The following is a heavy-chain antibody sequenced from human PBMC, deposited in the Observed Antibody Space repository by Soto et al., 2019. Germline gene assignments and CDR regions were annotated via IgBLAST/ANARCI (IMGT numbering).Heavy chain of an antibody. V-gene: IGHV4-59*13. CDR2: IYYSGST. CDR3: ARDFTNSFDP. J-gene: IGHJ5*02. Sequence: SETLSLTCTVSGGSISSYYWSWIRQPPGKGLEWIGYIYYSGSTNYNPSLKSRVTISVDTSKNQFSLKLSSVTAADTAVYYWARDFTNSFDPRGQGTLVTVSS. CDR1: GGSISSYY.